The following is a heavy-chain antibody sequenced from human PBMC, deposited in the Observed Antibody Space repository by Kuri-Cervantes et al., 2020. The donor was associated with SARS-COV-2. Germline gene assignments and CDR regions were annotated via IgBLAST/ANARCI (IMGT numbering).Heavy chain of an antibody. V-gene: IGHV3-11*04. CDR1: GFTFSDYY. CDR2: ISSSGSTI. CDR3: ASGSGSYYGGDY. J-gene: IGHJ4*02. Sequence: GESLKISCAASGFTFSDYYMSWIRQAPGEGLEWVSYISSSGSTIYYADSVKGRFTISRDNAKNSLYLQMNSLRAEDTAVYYCASGSGSYYGGDYWGQGTLVNVSS. D-gene: IGHD1-26*01.